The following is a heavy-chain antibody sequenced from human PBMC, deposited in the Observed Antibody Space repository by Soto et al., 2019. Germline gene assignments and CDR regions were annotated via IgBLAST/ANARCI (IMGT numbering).Heavy chain of an antibody. CDR3: ARKQGIAAIGGFDP. Sequence: VQLVESGGGLVQPGGSLRLSCAASGFTVSSNYMSWVRQAPGKGLEWVSVIYSGGSTYYADSVKGRFTISRDNSKNTLYLQMNSLRAEDTAVYYCARKQGIAAIGGFDPWGQGTLVTVSS. CDR1: GFTVSSNY. V-gene: IGHV3-66*01. D-gene: IGHD6-25*01. J-gene: IGHJ5*02. CDR2: IYSGGST.